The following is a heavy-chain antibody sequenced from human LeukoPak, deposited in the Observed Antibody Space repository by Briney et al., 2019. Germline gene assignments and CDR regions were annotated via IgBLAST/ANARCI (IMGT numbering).Heavy chain of an antibody. V-gene: IGHV4-61*02. CDR2: IYTSGST. J-gene: IGHJ4*02. CDR3: ARGDGDDILTDPNGGFDY. D-gene: IGHD3-9*01. CDR1: GGSISSGSYY. Sequence: PSETLSLTCTVSGGSISSGSYYWSWIRQPAGKGLEWIGRIYTSGSTNYNPSLKSRVIISVDTSKNQFSLKLSSVTAADTAVYYCARGDGDDILTDPNGGFDYWGQGTLVTVSS.